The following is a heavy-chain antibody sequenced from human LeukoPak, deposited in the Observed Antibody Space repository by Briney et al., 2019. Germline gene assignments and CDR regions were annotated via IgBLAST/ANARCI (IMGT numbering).Heavy chain of an antibody. CDR3: AREGAYGSGSFNWFDP. CDR1: GGTFSSYA. Sequence: SVKVSCKASGGTFSSYAISWVRQAPGQGLEWMGGIIPIFDTATYAQKFQGRVTITADESTSTVYMELSSLRSEDTAMYYCAREGAYGSGSFNWFDPWGQGTLVTVSS. CDR2: IIPIFDTA. J-gene: IGHJ5*02. D-gene: IGHD3-10*01. V-gene: IGHV1-69*13.